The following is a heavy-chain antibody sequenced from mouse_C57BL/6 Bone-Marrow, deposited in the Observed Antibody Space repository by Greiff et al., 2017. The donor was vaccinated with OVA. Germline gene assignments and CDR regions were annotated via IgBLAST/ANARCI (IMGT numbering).Heavy chain of an antibody. V-gene: IGHV5-6*01. J-gene: IGHJ3*01. Sequence: EVKLMESGGDLVKPGGSLKLSCAASGFTFSSYGMSWVRQTPDKRLEWVATISSGGSYTYYPDRVKGRFTISRDNAKNTLYLQMSSLKSEDTAMYYCARQAITTVDAYWGQGTLVTVSA. D-gene: IGHD1-1*01. CDR1: GFTFSSYG. CDR3: ARQAITTVDAY. CDR2: ISSGGSYT.